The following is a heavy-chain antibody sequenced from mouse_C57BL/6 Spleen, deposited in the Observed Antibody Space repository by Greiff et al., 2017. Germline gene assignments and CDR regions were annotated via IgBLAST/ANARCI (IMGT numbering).Heavy chain of an antibody. CDR2: IDPETGGT. CDR1: GYTFTDYE. J-gene: IGHJ1*03. CDR3: TRGGFSTTGGATRNGYFEV. V-gene: IGHV1-15*01. Sequence: VPLQQSGAELVRPGASVTLSCKASGYTFTDYEMHWVKQTPVHGLAWIGAIDPETGGTAYNQKFKGKAILTADKSSSTAYMELRSLTSEDSAVYYCTRGGFSTTGGATRNGYFEVWCTGTTVSVSS. D-gene: IGHD1-1*01.